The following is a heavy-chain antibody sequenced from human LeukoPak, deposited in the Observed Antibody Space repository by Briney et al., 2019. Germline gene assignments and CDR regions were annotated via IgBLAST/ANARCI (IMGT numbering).Heavy chain of an antibody. CDR2: ISISSSPI. Sequence: GGSLRLSCAASGFTFSSYSMNWVRQAPGKGLEWVSYISISSSPIYYADSVKGRFTIPRDNAENSLYLQMNSLRDEDTAVYYCARGRRYDSRDFDCWGQGTLVTVSS. V-gene: IGHV3-48*02. D-gene: IGHD3-22*01. CDR1: GFTFSSYS. CDR3: ARGRRYDSRDFDC. J-gene: IGHJ4*02.